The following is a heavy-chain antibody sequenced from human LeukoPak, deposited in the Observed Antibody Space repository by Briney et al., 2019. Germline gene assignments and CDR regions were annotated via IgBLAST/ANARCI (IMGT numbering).Heavy chain of an antibody. Sequence: SETLSLTCTVSGGSINSYYWSWIRQPPGKGLEWVGYIFDSGSTNYNPSLKSRVTMSVDTSKTQFSLKLRSVTAADTAVYYCASLWGDSSSWSPRYYYGMDVWGQGTTVTVSS. CDR1: GGSINSYY. CDR3: ASLWGDSSSWSPRYYYGMDV. V-gene: IGHV4-59*12. D-gene: IGHD6-13*01. J-gene: IGHJ6*02. CDR2: IFDSGST.